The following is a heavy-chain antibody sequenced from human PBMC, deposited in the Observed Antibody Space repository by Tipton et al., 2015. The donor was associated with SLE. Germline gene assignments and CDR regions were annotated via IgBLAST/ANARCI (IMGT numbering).Heavy chain of an antibody. CDR2: INWYGGYT. CDR1: GFTFDDYG. V-gene: IGHV3-20*04. Sequence: SLRLSCAASGFTFDDYGMSWVRQAPGKGLEWVSGINWYGGYTAYADSVKGRFTISRDNAKNSLYLQMNSLRAEDTALYYCARGVGATWEYYFDYWGQGTLVTVSS. CDR3: ARGVGATWEYYFDY. D-gene: IGHD1-26*01. J-gene: IGHJ4*02.